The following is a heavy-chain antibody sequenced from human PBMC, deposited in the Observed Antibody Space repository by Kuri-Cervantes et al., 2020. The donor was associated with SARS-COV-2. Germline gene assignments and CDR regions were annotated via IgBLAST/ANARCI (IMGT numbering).Heavy chain of an antibody. D-gene: IGHD1-26*01. CDR3: ARDAKRGVGATTHFDY. Sequence: SVKVSCKASGGTFSSYAISWVRQAPGQGLEWMGGIIPIFGTANYAQKFQGRVTITADESTSTAAYMELSSLRSEDTAVYYCARDAKRGVGATTHFDYWGQGTLVTVSS. J-gene: IGHJ4*02. V-gene: IGHV1-69*13. CDR2: IIPIFGTA. CDR1: GGTFSSYA.